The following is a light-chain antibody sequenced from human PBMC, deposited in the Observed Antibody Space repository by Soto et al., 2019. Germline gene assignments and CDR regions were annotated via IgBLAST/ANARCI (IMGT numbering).Light chain of an antibody. CDR2: DAS. CDR3: QHYNSYSIT. CDR1: QSVSSF. V-gene: IGKV3-11*01. J-gene: IGKJ5*01. Sequence: EIVLTHSPATLPLSPGERATLSCRASQSVSSFLAWYQQKPGQAPRLLIYDASNRATGIPARFSGSGSGTDFTLTISSLEPEDFAVYYCQHYNSYSITFGQGTRLEI.